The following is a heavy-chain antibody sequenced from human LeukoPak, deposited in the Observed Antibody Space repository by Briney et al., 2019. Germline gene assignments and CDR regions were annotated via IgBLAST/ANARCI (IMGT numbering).Heavy chain of an antibody. D-gene: IGHD1-26*01. CDR1: GYSISSDYY. V-gene: IGHV4-38-2*02. J-gene: IGHJ6*03. CDR2: VSHSGST. CDR3: ARSGIVGVNYYYYYMDV. Sequence: PSETLSLTCTVSGYSISSDYYWGWIRQPPGKGLEWIASVSHSGSTYYNPSLKSRVTISVDTSKNQFSLKVTSVTAADTAVYYCARSGIVGVNYYYYYMDVWGKGTTVTVSS.